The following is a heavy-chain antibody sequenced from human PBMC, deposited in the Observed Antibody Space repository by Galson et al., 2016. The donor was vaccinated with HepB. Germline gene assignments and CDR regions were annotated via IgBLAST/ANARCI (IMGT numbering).Heavy chain of an antibody. V-gene: IGHV3-53*04. CDR3: AGGLVGSTTAFDS. CDR1: GFTVTRSY. D-gene: IGHD2/OR15-2a*01. Sequence: SLRLSCAASGFTVTRSYMTWVRQAPGKGLEWVSVIYSSGATYYADSVNGRFIMSRHSSKNTLDLQMNSLTTEDTAVYYCAGGLVGSTTAFDSWGQGTLVAVSS. J-gene: IGHJ4*02. CDR2: IYSSGAT.